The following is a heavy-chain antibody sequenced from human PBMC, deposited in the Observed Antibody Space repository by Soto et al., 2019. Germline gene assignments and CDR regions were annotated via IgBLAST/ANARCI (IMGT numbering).Heavy chain of an antibody. Sequence: EVQLVESGGGLVQPGGSLRLSCAASGLTFSSYWMHWVRQAPGKGLVWVSRINSDGSSTSYAVSAKGRFTISRDNAKNSLYLQMNSLRDEDTAVYYCARGVAYSTLIVFWGQGTLVTVSS. CDR3: ARGVAYSTLIVF. D-gene: IGHD2-15*01. V-gene: IGHV3-74*01. CDR1: GLTFSSYW. J-gene: IGHJ4*02. CDR2: INSDGSST.